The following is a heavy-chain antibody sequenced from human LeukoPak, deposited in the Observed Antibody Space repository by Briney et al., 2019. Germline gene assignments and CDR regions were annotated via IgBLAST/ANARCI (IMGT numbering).Heavy chain of an antibody. J-gene: IGHJ6*03. Sequence: GESLKISCKGSGYSFTSYWIGWVRQMPGKGLEWMGIIYPGDSDTRYSPSFQGQVTISADKSISTAYLQWSSLKASDTAMYYCARAYSSSWYPYYYYYMDVWGKGTTVTVPS. CDR3: ARAYSSSWYPYYYYYMDV. CDR2: IYPGDSDT. CDR1: GYSFTSYW. V-gene: IGHV5-51*01. D-gene: IGHD6-13*01.